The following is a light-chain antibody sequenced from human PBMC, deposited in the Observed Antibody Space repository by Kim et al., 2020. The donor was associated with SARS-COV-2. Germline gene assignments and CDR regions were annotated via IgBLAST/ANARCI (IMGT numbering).Light chain of an antibody. Sequence: SSELTQDPAVSVALGQTVRITCQGDSLRTYSANWYQQKPGQAPLLVIYGRNNRPSGIPDRFSGSTSGSTASLTISGAQAEDEADYYCHSRDNSAKHNYLFGSGTKVTVL. CDR2: GRN. CDR1: SLRTYS. J-gene: IGLJ1*01. V-gene: IGLV3-19*01. CDR3: HSRDNSAKHNYL.